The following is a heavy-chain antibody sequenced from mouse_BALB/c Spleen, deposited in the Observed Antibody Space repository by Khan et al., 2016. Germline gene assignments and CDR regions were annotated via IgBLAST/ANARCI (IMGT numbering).Heavy chain of an antibody. D-gene: IGHD1-1*01. CDR2: ISGGGSYT. Sequence: LVESGGGLVKPGGSLKLSCAASGFAFSSYDMSWVRQTPEKRLEWVATISGGGSYTYYPDSVKGRFTISRDNARNTLYLQMSSLRSEDTALYYCARRDYGSSYKGFAYWGQGTLVTVSA. J-gene: IGHJ3*01. CDR1: GFAFSSYD. CDR3: ARRDYGSSYKGFAY. V-gene: IGHV5-9*02.